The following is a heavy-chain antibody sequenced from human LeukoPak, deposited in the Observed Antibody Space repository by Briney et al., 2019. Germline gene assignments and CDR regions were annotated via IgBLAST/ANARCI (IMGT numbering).Heavy chain of an antibody. Sequence: ASVKVSCKASGYTFTSYGISWVRRAPGQGLEWMGWISAYNGNTNYAQKLQGRVTMTTDTPTSTAYMELRSLRSDDTAVYYCARARSGSYYTGFDYWGQGTLVTVSS. V-gene: IGHV1-18*01. CDR3: ARARSGSYYTGFDY. CDR2: ISAYNGNT. D-gene: IGHD3-10*01. CDR1: GYTFTSYG. J-gene: IGHJ4*02.